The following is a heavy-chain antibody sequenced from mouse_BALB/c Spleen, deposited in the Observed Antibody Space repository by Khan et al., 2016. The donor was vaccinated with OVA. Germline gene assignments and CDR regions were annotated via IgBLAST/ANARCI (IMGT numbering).Heavy chain of an antibody. CDR1: GFTFSAYG. CDR3: ASHLTGYFAY. CDR2: INTDGGYT. J-gene: IGHJ3*01. D-gene: IGHD4-1*01. V-gene: IGHV5-6*01. Sequence: VQLVESGGDLVKPGGSLRLSCAASGFTFSAYGMAWVRQAPDKRLEWVANINTDGGYTYYPDTVKGRFTLSRHNAENTPSLQISSLKSEDTAIYYCASHLTGYFAYWGQGTLVTVSA.